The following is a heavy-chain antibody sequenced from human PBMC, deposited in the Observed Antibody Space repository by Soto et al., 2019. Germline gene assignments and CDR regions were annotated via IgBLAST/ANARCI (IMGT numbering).Heavy chain of an antibody. V-gene: IGHV4-39*01. CDR1: GGSISSSSYY. CDR2: VYYNGFT. J-gene: IGHJ5*02. CDR3: ARMGDFWSGPGELDP. D-gene: IGHD3-3*01. Sequence: SETLSLTCTVSGGSISSSSYYWAWNRQSPGKGLEWIGSVYYNGFTYYNPSLKSRVTISVDTSKNQFSLKLTSVTAADTAVYYCARMGDFWSGPGELDPWGQGTLVTVS.